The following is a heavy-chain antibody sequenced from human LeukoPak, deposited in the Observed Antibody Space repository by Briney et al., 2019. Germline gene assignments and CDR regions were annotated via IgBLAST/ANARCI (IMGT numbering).Heavy chain of an antibody. CDR2: IYTSGST. J-gene: IGHJ3*02. CDR3: ARLSMIVVVIAGFGAFDI. D-gene: IGHD3-22*01. CDR1: GGSISSGSYY. V-gene: IGHV4-61*02. Sequence: SETLSLTCTVSGGSISSGSYYWSWIRQPAGKGLEWIGRIYTSGSTNYNPSLKSRVTISVDTSKNQFSLKLSSVTAADTAVYYCARLSMIVVVIAGFGAFDIWGQGTMVTVSS.